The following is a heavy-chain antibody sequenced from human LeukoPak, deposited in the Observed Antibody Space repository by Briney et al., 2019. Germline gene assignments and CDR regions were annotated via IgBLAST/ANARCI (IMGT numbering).Heavy chain of an antibody. Sequence: ASVKDSCKASGYTFTGYYMHWVRQAPGQGLEWMGWINPNSGGTNYAQQFQGRLTMTRDTSISTAYMELSRLRSDDTAVYYCARVKTMIIVVSLFDYWGQGTLVTVSS. J-gene: IGHJ4*02. CDR1: GYTFTGYY. D-gene: IGHD3-22*01. V-gene: IGHV1-2*02. CDR2: INPNSGGT. CDR3: ARVKTMIIVVSLFDY.